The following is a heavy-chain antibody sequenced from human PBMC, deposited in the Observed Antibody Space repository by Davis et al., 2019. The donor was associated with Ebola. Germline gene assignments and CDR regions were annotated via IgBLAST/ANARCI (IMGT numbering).Heavy chain of an antibody. CDR3: ARGWLRTGLDV. Sequence: PSETLSLTCAISGDSVSGNSGAWNWIRQSPSRGLEWLGRTYYTSKWYNDYAESVRSRITVNADTSKNQLSLQLNSVTPEDTALYYCARGWLRTGLDVWGEGTTVTVPS. V-gene: IGHV6-1*01. D-gene: IGHD5-18*01. CDR2: TYYTSKWYN. J-gene: IGHJ6*04. CDR1: GDSVSGNSGA.